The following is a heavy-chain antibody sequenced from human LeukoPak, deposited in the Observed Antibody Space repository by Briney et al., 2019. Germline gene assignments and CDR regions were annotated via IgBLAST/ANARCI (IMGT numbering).Heavy chain of an antibody. V-gene: IGHV4-39*01. CDR2: ICHSGTT. CDR3: ARQTTGSYQWTFDY. D-gene: IGHD3-10*01. Sequence: SETLSLTCTVSGGSISSSAHFWGWIRPPPGKGLEWIGTICHSGTTYYNPSLKSRVTMSVDTSRNQFSLRLNSVTAADTAVYSCARQTTGSYQWTFDYWGQGTLVTVSS. CDR1: GGSISSSAHF. J-gene: IGHJ4*02.